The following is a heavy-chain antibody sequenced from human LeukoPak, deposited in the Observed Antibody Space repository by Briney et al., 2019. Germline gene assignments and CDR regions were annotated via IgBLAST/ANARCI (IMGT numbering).Heavy chain of an antibody. V-gene: IGHV3-7*04. CDR3: ARGGFCSGGSCYGSGWFDP. J-gene: IGHJ5*02. CDR2: IKQGGSEK. D-gene: IGHD2-15*01. CDR1: GFTFGTFW. Sequence: GGSLRLSCEASGFTFGTFWMSWVRQAPGKGLEWVANIKQGGSEKNYVDSVKGRFTIARDDAKNSLYLQMNSLRAEDTAVYYCARGGFCSGGSCYGSGWFDPWGQGTLVTVSS.